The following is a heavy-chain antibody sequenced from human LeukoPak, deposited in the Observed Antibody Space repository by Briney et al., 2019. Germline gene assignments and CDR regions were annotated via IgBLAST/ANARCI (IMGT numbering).Heavy chain of an antibody. CDR3: ASSGYGSGSYRARGYYYMDV. D-gene: IGHD3-10*01. J-gene: IGHJ6*03. Sequence: ASVKVSCKDSGYTFTRYGISWVRQAPGQGLQWLGWISASNGNTNYAQKFRDRVTMSTDTSTGTAYMELRSLRSDDTAVYYCASSGYGSGSYRARGYYYMDVWGKGTAVTISS. CDR2: ISASNGNT. CDR1: GYTFTRYG. V-gene: IGHV1-18*01.